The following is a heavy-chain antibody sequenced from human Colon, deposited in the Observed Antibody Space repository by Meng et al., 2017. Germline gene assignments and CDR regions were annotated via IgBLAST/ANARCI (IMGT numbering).Heavy chain of an antibody. CDR2: IHGNSAGT. Sequence: GEFPKISCAASGFPFNTYAMSWVRQAPGKGLEWVSSIHGNSAGTFYADSLKGRFTISRDDSRNTLYLQMNSLRGEDTAVYYCVKDRESYNSVWDAFDIWGHGTLVTVSS. CDR1: GFPFNTYA. D-gene: IGHD1-20*01. J-gene: IGHJ3*02. V-gene: IGHV3-23*01. CDR3: VKDRESYNSVWDAFDI.